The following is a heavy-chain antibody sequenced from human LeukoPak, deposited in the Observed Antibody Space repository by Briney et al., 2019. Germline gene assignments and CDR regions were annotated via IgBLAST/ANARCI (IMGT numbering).Heavy chain of an antibody. CDR3: AKGMTTVSGENAFDI. V-gene: IGHV3-9*01. D-gene: IGHD4-17*01. J-gene: IGHJ3*02. CDR2: ISWNSGSI. Sequence: PGGSLRLSCAASGFTFDDYARHWVRQAPGKGLEWVSGISWNSGSIGYADSVKGRFTVSRDNAKNSLYLQMNSLRAEDTALYYCAKGMTTVSGENAFDIWGQGTMVTVSS. CDR1: GFTFDDYA.